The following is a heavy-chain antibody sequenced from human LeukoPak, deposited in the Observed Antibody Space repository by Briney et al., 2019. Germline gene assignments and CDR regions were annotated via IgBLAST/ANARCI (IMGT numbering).Heavy chain of an antibody. V-gene: IGHV3-48*04. CDR1: GFTLSSYS. CDR2: ISSSSSTI. CDR3: ARGAYYYYMDV. Sequence: GGSLRLSCAASGFTLSSYSMYWVRQAPGKGLEWVSYISSSSSTIYYADSVKGRFTISRDNAKNSLYLQMNSLRAEDTAVYYCARGAYYYYMDVWGKGTTVTVSS. J-gene: IGHJ6*03.